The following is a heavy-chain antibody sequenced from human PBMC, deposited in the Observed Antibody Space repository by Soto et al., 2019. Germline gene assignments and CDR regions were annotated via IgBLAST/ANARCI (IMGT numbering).Heavy chain of an antibody. V-gene: IGHV3-7*01. CDR1: GFTFSSYW. CDR2: IKQDGSEK. CDR3: AIDVNYGGPAEYFQH. D-gene: IGHD4-17*01. J-gene: IGHJ1*01. Sequence: GGSLRLSCAASGFTFSSYWMSWVRQAPGKWLEWVANIKQDGSEKYYVDSVKGRFTISRDNAKNSLYLQMNSLRAEDTAVYYCAIDVNYGGPAEYFQHWVQGTLVTVSS.